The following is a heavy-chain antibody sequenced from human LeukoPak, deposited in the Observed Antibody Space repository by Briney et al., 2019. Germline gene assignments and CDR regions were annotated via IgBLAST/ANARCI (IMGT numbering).Heavy chain of an antibody. CDR2: IKQDGSEK. J-gene: IGHJ4*02. CDR1: GFTFSSYW. V-gene: IGHV3-7*01. CDR3: ARDRHGVYSGSGSYPFDY. D-gene: IGHD3-10*01. Sequence: PGGSLRLSCAASGFTFSSYWMSWDRQAPGKGLEWVANIKQDGSEKYYVDSVKGRFTISRDNAKNSLYLQMNSLRAEDAAVYYCARDRHGVYSGSGSYPFDYWGQGTLVTVSS.